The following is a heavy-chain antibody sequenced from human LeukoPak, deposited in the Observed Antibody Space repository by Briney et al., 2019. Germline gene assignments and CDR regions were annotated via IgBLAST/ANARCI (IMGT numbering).Heavy chain of an antibody. CDR3: ARRSGVGSTAGSFDY. CDR1: GYTFTNYW. Sequence: GESLKISCKASGYTFTNYWIGWVRQMPGKGLEWMGVIYPGDSDARYSPSFQGQVTISADKSVSTAYLQWSSLKASDTAVYYCARRSGVGSTAGSFDYWGQGTLVTVSS. V-gene: IGHV5-51*01. J-gene: IGHJ4*02. D-gene: IGHD3-3*01. CDR2: IYPGDSDA.